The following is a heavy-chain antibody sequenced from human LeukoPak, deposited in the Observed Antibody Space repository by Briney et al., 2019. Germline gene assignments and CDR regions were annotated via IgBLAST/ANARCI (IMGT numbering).Heavy chain of an antibody. Sequence: SETLSLTCTVSGGSISSYHWSWIRQPPGKGLEWIGYIYYSGSTNYNPSLKSRVTISVDTSKNQFSLKLSSVTAADTAVYYCARDMVATDYWGQGTLVTVSS. CDR2: IYYSGST. CDR3: ARDMVATDY. V-gene: IGHV4-59*01. D-gene: IGHD5-12*01. J-gene: IGHJ4*02. CDR1: GGSISSYH.